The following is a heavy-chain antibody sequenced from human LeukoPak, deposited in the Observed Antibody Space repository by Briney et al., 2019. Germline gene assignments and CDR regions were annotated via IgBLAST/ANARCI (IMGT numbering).Heavy chain of an antibody. CDR1: GFPFSSYE. J-gene: IGHJ4*02. V-gene: IGHV3-48*03. D-gene: IGHD2-21*01. CDR3: ARLFSTAHY. Sequence: GGSLRLSCAVSGFPFSSYEMNWVRQAPGKGLEWVSLISSSGSTIYYADSVKGRFTISRDNDKNSLYLQMNSLRAEDTAVYYCARLFSTAHYGGQGTLVTVSS. CDR2: ISSSGSTI.